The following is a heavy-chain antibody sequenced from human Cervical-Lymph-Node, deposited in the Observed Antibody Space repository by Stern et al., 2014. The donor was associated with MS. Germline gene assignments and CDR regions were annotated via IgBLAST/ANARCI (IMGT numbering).Heavy chain of an antibody. CDR1: GFTFSSSG. V-gene: IGHV3-33*01. Sequence: VQLVQSGGGVVQPGRSLRLSCAASGFTFSSSGMHWVRQAPGKGREWLAIIWYDGSNRYYADSVKGRFTISRDNSKNTLYLQMNSLRAEDTAVYYCAREGGNTAEYFQHWGQGTLVTVSS. CDR2: IWYDGSNR. D-gene: IGHD4-23*01. J-gene: IGHJ1*01. CDR3: AREGGNTAEYFQH.